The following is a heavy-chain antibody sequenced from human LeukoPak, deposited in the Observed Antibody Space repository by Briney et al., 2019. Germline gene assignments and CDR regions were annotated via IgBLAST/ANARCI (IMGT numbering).Heavy chain of an antibody. J-gene: IGHJ5*01. CDR2: INPNSGGT. V-gene: IGHV1-2*02. D-gene: IGHD6-13*01. CDR3: AGDPATGYSSEAWFDS. Sequence: ASVKVSCKASGYTFTGYFMHWVRQAPGQGLEWMGWINPNSGGTNYAQRFQGRVTMTRDTSISTAYMELSRLRSDDTAVYYCAGDPATGYSSEAWFDSWGQGTQVTVSS. CDR1: GYTFTGYF.